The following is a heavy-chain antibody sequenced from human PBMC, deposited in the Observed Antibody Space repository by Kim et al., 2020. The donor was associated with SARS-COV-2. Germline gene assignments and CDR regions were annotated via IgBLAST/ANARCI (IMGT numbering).Heavy chain of an antibody. CDR2: INHSGST. CDR3: ARGFNSRGRYSYGYPNQNYYYYGMDV. CDR1: GGSFSGYY. J-gene: IGHJ6*02. V-gene: IGHV4-34*01. Sequence: SETLSLTCAVYGGSFSGYYWSWIRQPPGKGLEWIGEINHSGSTNYNPSLKSRVTISVDTSKNQFSLKLSSVTAADTAVYYCARGFNSRGRYSYGYPNQNYYYYGMDVWGQGTTVTVSS. D-gene: IGHD5-18*01.